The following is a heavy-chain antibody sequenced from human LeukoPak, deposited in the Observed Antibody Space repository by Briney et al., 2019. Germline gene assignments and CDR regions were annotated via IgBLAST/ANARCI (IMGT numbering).Heavy chain of an antibody. CDR3: ARGQGSSGYYPGDFDY. Sequence: PGGSLRLSCAASGFTFSSYSMNWVRQAPGKGLEWVSSISSSSSYIYYAGSVKGRFTISRDNAKNSLYLQMNSLRAEDTAVYYCARGQGSSGYYPGDFDYWGQGTLVTVSS. D-gene: IGHD3-22*01. V-gene: IGHV3-21*01. CDR1: GFTFSSYS. J-gene: IGHJ4*02. CDR2: ISSSSSYI.